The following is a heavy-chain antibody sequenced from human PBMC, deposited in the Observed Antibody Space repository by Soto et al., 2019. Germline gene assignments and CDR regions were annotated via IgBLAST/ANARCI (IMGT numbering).Heavy chain of an antibody. J-gene: IGHJ6*02. CDR1: GFTFGSYD. D-gene: IGHD3-10*01. CDR2: IDIVGDT. Sequence: EVQLVESGGGSVQPGGSLRLSWAASGFTFGSYDMHWVRQATGRGLEWVSSIDIVGDTYYHGSVKGRFTITSDNVKNSLSLQMNSLRAEDSAVYYCARDPSGEGFGEISYGLDVWGHGTTVTVSS. CDR3: ARDPSGEGFGEISYGLDV. V-gene: IGHV3-13*01.